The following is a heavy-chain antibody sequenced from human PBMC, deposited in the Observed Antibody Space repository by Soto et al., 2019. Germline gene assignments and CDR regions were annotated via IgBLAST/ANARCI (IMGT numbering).Heavy chain of an antibody. CDR3: AKVISTSGSSL. CDR1: GFTFSTYA. Sequence: PGGSLRLSCAASGFTFSTYAMTWVRQAPGKGLAWLSSISGSGSTYHADSVKGRFTISRDNSKNTLYLQMNSLRAEDTAVYYCAKVISTSGSSLWGRGTLVTVSS. J-gene: IGHJ4*02. CDR2: ISGSGST. V-gene: IGHV3-23*01. D-gene: IGHD3-10*01.